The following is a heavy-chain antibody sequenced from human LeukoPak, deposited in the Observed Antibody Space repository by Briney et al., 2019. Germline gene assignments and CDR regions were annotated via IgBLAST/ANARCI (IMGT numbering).Heavy chain of an antibody. V-gene: IGHV4-4*07. CDR1: GYSISNYY. CDR3: ARERVGFRVDV. Sequence: SETLSLTCTVSGYSISNYYWTWIRQSAGKGLQWIGRINTSGNTNYNPYLKSRVTMSLDTSKNQFSLNLSSVTAADTAVYYCARERVGFRVDVWGKGTTVTVSS. CDR2: INTSGNT. D-gene: IGHD3-10*01. J-gene: IGHJ6*04.